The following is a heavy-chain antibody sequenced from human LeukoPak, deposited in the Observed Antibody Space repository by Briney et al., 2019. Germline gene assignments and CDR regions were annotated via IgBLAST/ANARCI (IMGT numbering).Heavy chain of an antibody. CDR3: AKDVTSSLYCGGESCDATYFGS. Sequence: GGSLRLSCAASGFTFSSYSMNWVRQAPGKGLEWVSYISSSSSTIYYADSVKGRFTISRDNAKNSLYLQMNSLGAEDTAIYYCAKDVTSSLYCGGESCDATYFGSWGQGTLVTVSS. CDR2: ISSSSSTI. CDR1: GFTFSSYS. V-gene: IGHV3-48*01. D-gene: IGHD2-21*01. J-gene: IGHJ1*01.